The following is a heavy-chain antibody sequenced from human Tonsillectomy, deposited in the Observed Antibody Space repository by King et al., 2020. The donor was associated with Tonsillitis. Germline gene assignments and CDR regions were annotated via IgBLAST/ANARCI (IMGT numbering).Heavy chain of an antibody. CDR2: IKQDGSEK. CDR3: ARGGGNYFPDAFDI. V-gene: IGHV3-7*01. CDR1: GFTFSTYW. Sequence: VQLVESGGGLVQPGGSLRLSCAASGFTFSTYWMNWVRQAPGKGLEWVANIKQDGSEKYYVDSVKGRFTISRDNVKNSLYLQMNSLRAEDTAVYYCARGGGNYFPDAFDIWGQGTMVTVSS. D-gene: IGHD1-26*01. J-gene: IGHJ3*02.